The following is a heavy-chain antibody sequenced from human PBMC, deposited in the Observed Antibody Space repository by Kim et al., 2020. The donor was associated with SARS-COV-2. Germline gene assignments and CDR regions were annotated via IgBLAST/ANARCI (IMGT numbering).Heavy chain of an antibody. CDR1: GFTFSNYA. CDR2: LSSSGDST. J-gene: IGHJ4*02. Sequence: GGSLRLSCAASGFTFSNYAMSWVRQAPGKGLEWVSTLSSSGDSTYYADSVKGRFTISRDNSRNTLYLQMNSLRAEDTAAYSFANRGSGSPIGGVDYWGQG. CDR3: ANRGSGSPIGGVDY. D-gene: IGHD3-10*01. V-gene: IGHV3-23*01.